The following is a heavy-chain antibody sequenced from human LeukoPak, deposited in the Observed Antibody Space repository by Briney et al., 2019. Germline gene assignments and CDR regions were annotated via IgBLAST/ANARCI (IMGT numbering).Heavy chain of an antibody. D-gene: IGHD6-13*01. Sequence: HPGGSLRLSCAASGFTVSSTDMSWVRQAPGKGLEWVSAVYSGGSTFYADSVKGRFTISRDNSNNTLYLQISSLRAEDTAVYYCALLGAAGREYFQHWGQGTLVTVSS. J-gene: IGHJ1*01. CDR3: ALLGAAGREYFQH. CDR2: VYSGGST. CDR1: GFTVSSTD. V-gene: IGHV3-53*01.